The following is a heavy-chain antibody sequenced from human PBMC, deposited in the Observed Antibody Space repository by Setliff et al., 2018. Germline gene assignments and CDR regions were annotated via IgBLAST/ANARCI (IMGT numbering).Heavy chain of an antibody. CDR3: ARVTIAVAGYFDF. Sequence: ASVKVFCKASGYIFTNYGINWVRQAPGQGLEWMGGIIPIFGNTNYAQKLQGRVTMTTDTSTSTAYMELRSLRSDDTAVYYCARVTIAVAGYFDFWGQGTLVTVSS. D-gene: IGHD6-19*01. CDR2: IIPIFGNT. V-gene: IGHV1-18*01. J-gene: IGHJ4*02. CDR1: GYIFTNYG.